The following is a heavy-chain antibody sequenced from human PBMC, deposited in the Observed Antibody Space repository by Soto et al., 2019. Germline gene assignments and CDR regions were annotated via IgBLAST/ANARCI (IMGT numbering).Heavy chain of an antibody. Sequence: DVHLVESGGGLVQPGGSLRLSCAVSGFTFSSNHLHWVRQGRGEGLEWVSGIGPAGDSYYSGSVKCRFIISRENAKNSFYLQMNNLRAEDTGVYFCARLNVGVGSNAFDYWGQGTLVTVSS. CDR1: GFTFSSNH. CDR3: ARLNVGVGSNAFDY. D-gene: IGHD3-10*01. J-gene: IGHJ4*02. CDR2: IGPAGDS. V-gene: IGHV3-13*01.